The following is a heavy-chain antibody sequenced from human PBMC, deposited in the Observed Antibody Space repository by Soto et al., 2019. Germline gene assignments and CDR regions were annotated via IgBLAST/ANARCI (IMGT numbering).Heavy chain of an antibody. J-gene: IGHJ6*02. CDR1: GFTFSSYW. Sequence: PGGSLRLSCAASGFTFSSYWMSWVRQAPGKGLEWVANIKQDGSEKYYVDSVKGRFTISRDNAKNSLYLQMNSLRAEDTAVYYCARVSYYDSSGYYYSYCYYYGMDVWGQGTTVTVSS. CDR3: ARVSYYDSSGYYYSYCYYYGMDV. CDR2: IKQDGSEK. V-gene: IGHV3-7*03. D-gene: IGHD3-22*01.